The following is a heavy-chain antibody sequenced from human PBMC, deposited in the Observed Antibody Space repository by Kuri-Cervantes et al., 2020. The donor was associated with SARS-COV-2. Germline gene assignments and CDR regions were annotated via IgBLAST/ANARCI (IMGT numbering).Heavy chain of an antibody. CDR3: AKGDVLRFLEWFPFDY. CDR1: GFTFSSYE. D-gene: IGHD3-3*01. J-gene: IGHJ4*02. CDR2: ISSSGSTI. Sequence: GGSLRLSCAASGFTFSSYEMNWVRQAPGKGLEWVSYISSSGSTIYYADSVKGRFTISRDNSKNSLYLQMNSLRTEDTALYYCAKGDVLRFLEWFPFDYWGQGTLVTVSS. V-gene: IGHV3-48*03.